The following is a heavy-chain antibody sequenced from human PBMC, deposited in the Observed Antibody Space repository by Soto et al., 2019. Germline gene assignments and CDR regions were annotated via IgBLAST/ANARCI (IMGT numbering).Heavy chain of an antibody. CDR3: ARLLWFGEDPGGMDV. CDR2: IWYDGSNK. CDR1: GFTFSSYG. D-gene: IGHD3-10*01. Sequence: LRLSCAASGFTFSSYGMHWVRQAPGKGLEWVAVIWYDGSNKYYADSVKGRFTISRDNSKNTLYLQMNSLRAEDTAVYYCARLLWFGEDPGGMDVWGQGTTVTVSS. J-gene: IGHJ6*02. V-gene: IGHV3-33*01.